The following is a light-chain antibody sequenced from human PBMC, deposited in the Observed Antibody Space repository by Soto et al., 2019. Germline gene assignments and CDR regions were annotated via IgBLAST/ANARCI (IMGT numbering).Light chain of an antibody. CDR2: DVT. J-gene: IGLJ2*01. CDR3: SSYTSSSTLVV. V-gene: IGLV2-14*01. Sequence: QSALTQPASVSGSPGQSITISCTGTSSDVGGYNYVSWYQQHPGKAPKLMIYDVTNRPSGVSNRFSGSKSGNTASLTISGLQAEDEAADYCSSYTSSSTLVVFGGGNKLTVL. CDR1: SSDVGGYNY.